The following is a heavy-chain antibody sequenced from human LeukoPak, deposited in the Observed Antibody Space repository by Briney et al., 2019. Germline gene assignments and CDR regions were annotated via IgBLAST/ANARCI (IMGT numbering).Heavy chain of an antibody. J-gene: IGHJ6*03. CDR2: ISAYSGNT. Sequence: ASVKVSCKASGYTFTSYGITWVRQAPGQGLEWMGWISAYSGNTNYAQKLQGRVTMTTDTSTRTAYMELRSLRSDDTAVYYCAVLGYCRSTSCLDFGYYYDMDVWGNGTTVTVSS. V-gene: IGHV1-18*01. CDR1: GYTFTSYG. CDR3: AVLGYCRSTSCLDFGYYYDMDV. D-gene: IGHD2-2*01.